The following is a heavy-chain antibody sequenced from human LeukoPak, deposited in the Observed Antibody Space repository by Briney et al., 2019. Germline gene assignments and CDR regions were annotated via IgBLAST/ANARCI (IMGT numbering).Heavy chain of an antibody. V-gene: IGHV1-2*02. CDR1: GYTFTGYY. CDR3: ARDPVAGTVEYFQH. D-gene: IGHD6-19*01. CDR2: INPNSGGT. Sequence: ASVKVSCKASGYTFTGYYMHWVRQAPGQGLEWMGWINPNSGGTNYAQKFQGRVTMTRDTSINTAYMELSRLGSDDTAVYYCARDPVAGTVEYFQHWGQGTLVIVSS. J-gene: IGHJ1*01.